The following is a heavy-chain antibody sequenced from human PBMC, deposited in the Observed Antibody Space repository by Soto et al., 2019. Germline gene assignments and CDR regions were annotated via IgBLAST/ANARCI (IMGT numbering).Heavy chain of an antibody. D-gene: IGHD4-4*01. CDR3: VREDGKGVTNSAFDY. J-gene: IGHJ4*02. CDR2: INGRGNYI. CDR1: GFTFSTYT. V-gene: IGHV3-21*01. Sequence: PGGSLRLSCASSGFTFSTYTMNWVRQAPGKGLEWVSSINGRGNYIYYAESVKCRFTISRDNAKNSLYLQMDRLRAEDTALYYCVREDGKGVTNSAFDYWGLGALVTVSS.